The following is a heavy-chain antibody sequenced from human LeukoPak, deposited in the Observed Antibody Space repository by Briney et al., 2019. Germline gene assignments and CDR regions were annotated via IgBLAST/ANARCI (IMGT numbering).Heavy chain of an antibody. CDR1: GYTLTELS. CDR3: ASSTAGTHTVIIPSTLDY. D-gene: IGHD3-10*01. J-gene: IGHJ4*02. Sequence: ASAKVSCKVSGYTLTELSMHWVRQAPGKGLEWMGGFDPEDGETIYAQKFQGRVTMTEDTSTDTAYMELSSLRSEDTAVYYCASSTAGTHTVIIPSTLDYWGQGTLVTVSS. CDR2: FDPEDGET. V-gene: IGHV1-24*01.